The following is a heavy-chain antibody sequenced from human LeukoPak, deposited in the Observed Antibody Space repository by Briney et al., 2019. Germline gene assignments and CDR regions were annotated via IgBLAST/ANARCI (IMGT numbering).Heavy chain of an antibody. CDR3: ARSQSPDYYDSSGYYYYYYMDV. V-gene: IGHV1-69*05. J-gene: IGHJ6*03. D-gene: IGHD3-22*01. CDR1: RGTFSSCA. CDR2: IIPIFGTA. Sequence: ASVKVSCKASRGTFSSCAISWVGQAAGQGLEWMGGIIPIFGTANYAQKSQGRVTITTDESTSTAYMELSSLRSEDTAVYYCARSQSPDYYDSSGYYYYYYMDVWGKGTTVTVPS.